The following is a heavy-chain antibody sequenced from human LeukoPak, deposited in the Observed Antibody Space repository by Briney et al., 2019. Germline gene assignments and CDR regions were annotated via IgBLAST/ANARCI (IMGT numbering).Heavy chain of an antibody. CDR1: GYTFTGYY. CDR2: INPNSGGT. J-gene: IGHJ4*02. V-gene: IGHV1-2*02. Sequence: ASVKVSCKASGYTFTGYYMHWVRQAPGQGLEWMGWINPNSGGTNYAQKFQGRVTMTRDTSISTAYMELSRLRSDDTAVYYCAREDMVRGVIIMGTDYWGQGTLATVSS. D-gene: IGHD3-10*01. CDR3: AREDMVRGVIIMGTDY.